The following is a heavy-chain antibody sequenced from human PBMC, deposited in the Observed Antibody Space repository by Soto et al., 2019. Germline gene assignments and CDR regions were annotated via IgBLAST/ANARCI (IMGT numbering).Heavy chain of an antibody. V-gene: IGHV4-31*03. CDR1: GGSISSGGYY. D-gene: IGHD3-10*01. J-gene: IGHJ5*02. Sequence: PSETLSLTCTVSGGSISSGGYYWSWIRQHPGEGLEWIGYIYYSGSTYYNPSLKSRVTISVDTSKNQFSLKLSSVTAADTAVYYCASSSSQYYGSGTKLNWFDPWGQGTLVTVSS. CDR2: IYYSGST. CDR3: ASSSSQYYGSGTKLNWFDP.